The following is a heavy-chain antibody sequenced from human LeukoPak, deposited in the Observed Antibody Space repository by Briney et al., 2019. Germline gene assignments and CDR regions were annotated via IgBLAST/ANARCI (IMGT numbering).Heavy chain of an antibody. Sequence: ASVKVSCKASGYTFTDYYMHWVRQAPGQGLEWMGWINPNSGGTNYVQKFQGRVTMTRDTSISTAYMEVSSLKSDDTAMYYCAGAKEWELKSAGWGQGTLVTVSS. V-gene: IGHV1-2*02. J-gene: IGHJ4*02. D-gene: IGHD1-26*01. CDR3: AGAKEWELKSAG. CDR1: GYTFTDYY. CDR2: INPNSGGT.